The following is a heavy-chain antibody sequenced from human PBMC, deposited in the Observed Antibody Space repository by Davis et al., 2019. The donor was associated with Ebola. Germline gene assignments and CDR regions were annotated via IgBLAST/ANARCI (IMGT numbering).Heavy chain of an antibody. D-gene: IGHD3-22*01. CDR3: ARDPPYYYDSSGLKSI. V-gene: IGHV4-34*01. CDR2: INHSGST. Sequence: PSETLSLTCAVYGGSFSGYYWSWIRQPPGKGLEWIGEINHSGSTNYNPSLKSRVTISVDTSKNQFSLKLSSVTAADTAVYYCARDPPYYYDSSGLKSIWGQGTMVTVSS. CDR1: GGSFSGYY. J-gene: IGHJ3*02.